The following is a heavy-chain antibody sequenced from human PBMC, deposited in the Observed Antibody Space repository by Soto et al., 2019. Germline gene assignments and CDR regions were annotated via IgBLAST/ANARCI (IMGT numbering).Heavy chain of an antibody. CDR3: ARALIQLWPHYYYGMDV. J-gene: IGHJ6*02. D-gene: IGHD5-18*01. Sequence: KTSETLSLTCTVSGGSISSGDYYWSWIRQPPGKGLEWIGYIYYSGNTYYNPSLKSRVTISVDTSKNQFSLKLSSVTAADTAVYYCARALIQLWPHYYYGMDVWGQGTTVTVSS. V-gene: IGHV4-30-4*01. CDR1: GGSISSGDYY. CDR2: IYYSGNT.